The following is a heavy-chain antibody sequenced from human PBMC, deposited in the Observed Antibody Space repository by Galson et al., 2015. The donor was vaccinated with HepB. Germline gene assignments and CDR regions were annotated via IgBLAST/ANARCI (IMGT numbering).Heavy chain of an antibody. V-gene: IGHV3-43*01. CDR2: ISWDGAST. J-gene: IGHJ4*02. D-gene: IGHD6-19*01. CDR3: AKVKGPGYSTGWSLDY. CDR1: GFIFEDYT. Sequence: LRLSCAASGFIFEDYTMHWVRQAPGKGLEWVSLISWDGASTKYADSVKGRFTISRDNSRNSLYLQMNSLTLEDTAFYYCAKVKGPGYSTGWSLDYWGQGTLFSVSS.